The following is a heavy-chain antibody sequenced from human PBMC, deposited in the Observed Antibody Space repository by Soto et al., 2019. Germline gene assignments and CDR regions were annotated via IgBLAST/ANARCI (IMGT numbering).Heavy chain of an antibody. CDR3: ARDLRQWGVDY. CDR1: GFTFSSYR. Sequence: EVQLVESGGGLVQPGGSLRLSCAASGFTFSSYRMSWVRQAPGKGLGWVANIKQDGSEKYYVDSVKGRFTISRDNAQNSLYLQMNSLRAEDTAVYYCARDLRQWGVDYWGQGTLVTVSS. J-gene: IGHJ4*02. D-gene: IGHD1-26*01. CDR2: IKQDGSEK. V-gene: IGHV3-7*01.